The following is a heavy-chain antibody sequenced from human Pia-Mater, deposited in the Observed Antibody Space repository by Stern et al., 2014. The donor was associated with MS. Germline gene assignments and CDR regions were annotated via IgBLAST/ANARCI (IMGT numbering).Heavy chain of an antibody. J-gene: IGHJ6*02. CDR3: ARDGRHTDNYGLDV. D-gene: IGHD3-9*01. Sequence: VQLVQSGAEVKKPGSSVKVSCKASGGTFNVSALNWLRQAPGQGLEWLGGTIPPFGTANYAQPLPGRVTITAAESTRPSTMHLSSLRYDDTAVYYCARDGRHTDNYGLDVWGQGTTVTVSS. CDR1: GGTFNVSA. V-gene: IGHV1-69*01. CDR2: TIPPFGTA.